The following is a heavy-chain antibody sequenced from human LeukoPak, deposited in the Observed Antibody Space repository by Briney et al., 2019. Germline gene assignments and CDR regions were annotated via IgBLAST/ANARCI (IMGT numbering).Heavy chain of an antibody. J-gene: IGHJ5*02. Sequence: ASVKVSCKASGYTFTAYYIHWVRRAPGQGLEWMGRINPNSGGTNYAQKFQGRVTMTRDTSISTAYMELSRLTSDDTAVYYCAREPMVRDFNWFDPWGQGTLVTVSP. V-gene: IGHV1-2*06. CDR2: INPNSGGT. CDR3: AREPMVRDFNWFDP. D-gene: IGHD3-10*01. CDR1: GYTFTAYY.